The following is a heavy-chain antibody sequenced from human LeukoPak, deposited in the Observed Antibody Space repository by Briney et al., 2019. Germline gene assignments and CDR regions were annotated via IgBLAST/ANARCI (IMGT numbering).Heavy chain of an antibody. V-gene: IGHV1-2*02. D-gene: IGHD3-10*01. CDR1: GYTFTGYY. J-gene: IGHJ4*02. CDR3: ARAYGSGGYFPDY. CDR2: INPNSGGT. Sequence: ASVKVSCKASGYTFTGYYMHWVRQAPGQGLEWMGWINPNSGGTNYAQKFQGRVTMTRDTSISTAYMELSRLRSDDTAVYYCARAYGSGGYFPDYWGQGTLVTVSS.